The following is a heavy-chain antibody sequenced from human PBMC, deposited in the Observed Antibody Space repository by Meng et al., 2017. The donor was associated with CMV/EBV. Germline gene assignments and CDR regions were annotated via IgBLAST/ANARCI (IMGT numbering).Heavy chain of an antibody. CDR3: ARGDYFDY. CDR1: GFTFSSYA. CDR2: ISYDGSNK. V-gene: IGHV3-30-3*01. Sequence: QGQRVDAWGGVVQPGRSLRLSCAASGFTFSSYAMHWVRQAPGKGLEWVAVISYDGSNKYYADSVKGRFTISRDNSKNTLYLQMNSLRAEDTAVYYCARGDYFDYWGQGTLVTVSS. J-gene: IGHJ4*02.